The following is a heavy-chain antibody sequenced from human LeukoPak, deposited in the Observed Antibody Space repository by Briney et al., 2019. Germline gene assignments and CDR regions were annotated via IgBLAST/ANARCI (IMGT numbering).Heavy chain of an antibody. Sequence: GRSLRLSCAASGFTFSSYWMHWVRQAPGKGLVWVSRINGDGSSISYADSVKGRFTISRDNAKNTVSLQMNSLRVEDTAVYYCARAGFDWNPGGYWGQGALVTVSS. CDR3: ARAGFDWNPGGY. CDR1: GFTFSSYW. D-gene: IGHD1-1*01. J-gene: IGHJ4*02. V-gene: IGHV3-74*01. CDR2: INGDGSSI.